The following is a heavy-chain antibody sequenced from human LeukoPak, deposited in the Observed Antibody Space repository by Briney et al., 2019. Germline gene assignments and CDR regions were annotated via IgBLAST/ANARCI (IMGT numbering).Heavy chain of an antibody. CDR3: ARDLYSATNGMDV. V-gene: IGHV3-21*01. J-gene: IGHJ6*02. D-gene: IGHD6-25*01. CDR1: GFTFSSYS. Sequence: GGSLRLSCAASGFTFSSYSMNWVRQAPGKGLEWVSSISSSNSYMYYVDSVKGRFTISRDNAKNSLYLQMNSLRAEDTAVYYCARDLYSATNGMDVWGQGTTVTVSS. CDR2: ISSSNSYM.